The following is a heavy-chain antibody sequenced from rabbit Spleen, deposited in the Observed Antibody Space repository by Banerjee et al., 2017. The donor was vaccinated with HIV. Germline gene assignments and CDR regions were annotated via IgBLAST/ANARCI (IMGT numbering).Heavy chain of an antibody. CDR1: GVSFNDKD. J-gene: IGHJ4*01. CDR3: VRFFDL. Sequence: QDQLEESGGGLVKPEGSLTLTCKASGVSFNDKDVMCWVRQAPGKGLEWIGIIGTVEGSTYYASWVNGRFTISSDNAQNTVFLQMPSLTAADTATYFCVRFFDLWGPGTLVTVS. CDR2: IGTVEGST. V-gene: IGHV1S47*01.